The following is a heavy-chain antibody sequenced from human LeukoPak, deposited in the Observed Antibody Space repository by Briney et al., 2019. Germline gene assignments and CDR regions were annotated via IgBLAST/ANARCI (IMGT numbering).Heavy chain of an antibody. D-gene: IGHD1-26*01. Sequence: ASVKVSCKASGYTFTGYFMHWVRQAPGQGLEWMGWINPSSGVTNYAQKFQDRVTMTRDTSISTAYTELSRLRPDDTAVYYCARDQGREDFDYWGQGTLVTVSS. CDR2: INPSSGVT. V-gene: IGHV1-2*02. CDR1: GYTFTGYF. CDR3: ARDQGREDFDY. J-gene: IGHJ4*02.